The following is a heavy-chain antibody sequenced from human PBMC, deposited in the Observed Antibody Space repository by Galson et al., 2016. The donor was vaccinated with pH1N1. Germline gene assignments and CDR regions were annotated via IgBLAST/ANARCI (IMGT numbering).Heavy chain of an antibody. CDR3: AQRDY. CDR1: GFTFSDYG. V-gene: IGHV3-23*05. Sequence: SLRLSCAASGFTFSDYGMSWVRQAPGKGLEWVSSISKSDNTTYYADSVEGRFTISRDNSKNTLYLQMNSLRADDTAIYYCAQRDYCGQGTLVAVSS. CDR2: ISKSDNTT. J-gene: IGHJ4*02.